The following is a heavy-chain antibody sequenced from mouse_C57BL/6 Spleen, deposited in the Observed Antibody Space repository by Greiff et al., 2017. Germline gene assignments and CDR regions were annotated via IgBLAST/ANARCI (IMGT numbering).Heavy chain of an antibody. CDR3: ARRGSSGYPAWFAY. CDR2: ILPGSGST. J-gene: IGHJ3*01. Sequence: QVQLQQSGAELMKPGASVKLSCKATGYTFTGYWIEWVKQRPGHGLEWIGEILPGSGSTTYNEKFKGKATFTADTSSNTAYMQLSSLTTEDSAIYYCARRGSSGYPAWFAYWGQGTLVTVSA. D-gene: IGHD3-2*02. CDR1: GYTFTGYW. V-gene: IGHV1-9*01.